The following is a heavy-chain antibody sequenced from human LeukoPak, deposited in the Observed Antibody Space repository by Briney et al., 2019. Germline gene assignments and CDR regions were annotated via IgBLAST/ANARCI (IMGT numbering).Heavy chain of an antibody. CDR2: ISGDGVSP. CDR1: GFNITSNY. Sequence: GGSLRLSCAASGFNITSNYMNWVRQAPGKGLEWVSSISGDGVSPYYADSVRGRFTISRDNSKNTLYLQMNSLRVEDTAVYFCARDPGAFPYFFDCWGQGTLVTVSS. CDR3: ARDPGAFPYFFDC. J-gene: IGHJ4*02. V-gene: IGHV3-23*01. D-gene: IGHD4/OR15-4a*01.